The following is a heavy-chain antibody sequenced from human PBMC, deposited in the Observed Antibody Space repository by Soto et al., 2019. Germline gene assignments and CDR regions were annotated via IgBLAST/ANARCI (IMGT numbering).Heavy chain of an antibody. Sequence: GASVEVSCNASGYTFTSYYMHWVRQAPGQGLEWMGIINPSGGSTSYAQKFQGRVTMTRDTSTSTVYMELSSLRSEDTAVYYCARSFLWFGELYSYFDYWGQGTLVTVSS. CDR2: INPSGGST. CDR1: GYTFTSYY. CDR3: ARSFLWFGELYSYFDY. D-gene: IGHD3-10*01. V-gene: IGHV1-46*01. J-gene: IGHJ4*02.